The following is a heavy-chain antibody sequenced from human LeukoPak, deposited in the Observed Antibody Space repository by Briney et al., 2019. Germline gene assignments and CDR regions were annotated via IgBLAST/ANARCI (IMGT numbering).Heavy chain of an antibody. D-gene: IGHD4-17*01. CDR2: INHSGST. CDR1: GGSFSGHY. J-gene: IGHJ3*02. CDR3: ARGRVRKNFQNLRAFDI. Sequence: SETLSLTCAVYGGSFSGHYWSWIRQPPGKGLEWIGEINHSGSTNYNPSLKSRVTISVDTSKNQFSLKLSSVTAADTAVYYCARGRVRKNFQNLRAFDIWGQGTMVTVSS. V-gene: IGHV4-34*01.